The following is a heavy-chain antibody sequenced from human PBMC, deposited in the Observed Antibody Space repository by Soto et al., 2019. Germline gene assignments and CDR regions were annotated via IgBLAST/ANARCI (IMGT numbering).Heavy chain of an antibody. Sequence: PSETLSLTCTVSGGSISNGGYYWSWIRQHPGKGLECIGNIYYSGSTYYNPSLKTRVVISVDTSKNQFSLKLSSVTAADTAVYFCARGWVSYSSSSRFYGMDAWGQGTTVTVSS. J-gene: IGHJ6*02. CDR3: ARGWVSYSSSSRFYGMDA. CDR1: GGSISNGGYY. CDR2: IYYSGST. V-gene: IGHV4-31*03. D-gene: IGHD6-6*01.